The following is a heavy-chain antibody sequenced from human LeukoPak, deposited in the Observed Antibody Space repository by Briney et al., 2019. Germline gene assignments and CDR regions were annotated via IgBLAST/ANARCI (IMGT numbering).Heavy chain of an antibody. D-gene: IGHD3-22*01. J-gene: IGHJ3*02. CDR2: IKQDGSEK. V-gene: IGHV3-7*01. CDR1: GFTFSSCW. Sequence: GGSLRLSCAASGFTFSSCWMSWVRQAPGKGLEWVANIKQDGSEKYYVDSVKGRFTISRDNAKNPLYLQMNSLRAEDTAVYYCARDRDSSGYYSNDAFDIWGQGTMVTVSS. CDR3: ARDRDSSGYYSNDAFDI.